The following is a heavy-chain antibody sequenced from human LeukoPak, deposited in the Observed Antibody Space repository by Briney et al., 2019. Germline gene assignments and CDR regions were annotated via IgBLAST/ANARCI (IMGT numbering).Heavy chain of an antibody. CDR3: ASTWVVVAANVYFDY. Sequence: TSETLSLTCTVSGGSISGYYWSWIRQPPGKGLEYIGYIYYSGSTNYNPSLKSRVTISVDTSKNQFSLRLSSVTAADTAVYYCASTWVVVAANVYFDYWGQGTLITVSS. V-gene: IGHV4-59*08. CDR1: GGSISGYY. D-gene: IGHD2-15*01. J-gene: IGHJ4*02. CDR2: IYYSGST.